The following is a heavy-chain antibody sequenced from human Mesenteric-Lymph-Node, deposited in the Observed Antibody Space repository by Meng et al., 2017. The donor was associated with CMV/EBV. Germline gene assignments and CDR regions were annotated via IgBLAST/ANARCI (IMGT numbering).Heavy chain of an antibody. CDR2: ISYDGTTT. Sequence: LSCAASGFTFSNYPVHGDRQAPGRGLELVAIISYDGTTTKFADSVKGRFTVSRDNSKNTVYLQMNSLRAEDTAVYYCARDLYGDQNYWGQGTLVTVSS. D-gene: IGHD4-17*01. J-gene: IGHJ4*02. CDR3: ARDLYGDQNY. CDR1: GFTFSNYP. V-gene: IGHV3-30*14.